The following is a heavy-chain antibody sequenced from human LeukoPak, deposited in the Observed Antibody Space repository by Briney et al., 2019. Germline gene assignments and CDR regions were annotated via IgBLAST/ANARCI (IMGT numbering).Heavy chain of an antibody. CDR3: ARGGDYYGSGNYRYYFDY. J-gene: IGHJ4*02. Sequence: PGGSLRLSCAASGFTFSISEMNWVRQAPGKGLERVSYISTSGYTIYYADSVKGRFTISRDNAKNSLYLQMNSLRAEDTAVYYCARGGDYYGSGNYRYYFDYWGQGTLVTVSS. V-gene: IGHV3-48*03. CDR1: GFTFSISE. CDR2: ISTSGYTI. D-gene: IGHD3-10*01.